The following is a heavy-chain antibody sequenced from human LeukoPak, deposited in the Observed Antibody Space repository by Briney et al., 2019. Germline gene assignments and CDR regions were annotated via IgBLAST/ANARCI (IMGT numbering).Heavy chain of an antibody. J-gene: IGHJ4*02. V-gene: IGHV3-33*01. CDR1: GFTFSSFG. CDR2: IWHDGSNK. Sequence: GGSLRLSCAASGFTFSSFGMQWVRQAPGKGLEWVAVIWHDGSNKYYTDSVKGRFTISRDNSKNTLYLQMSSLRADDTAVYYCVRGTGYWGQGTLVTVSS. CDR3: VRGTGY.